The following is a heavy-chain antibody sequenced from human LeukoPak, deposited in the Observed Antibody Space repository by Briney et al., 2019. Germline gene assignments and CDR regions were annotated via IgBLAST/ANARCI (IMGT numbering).Heavy chain of an antibody. J-gene: IGHJ4*02. CDR2: IRSKAYGGTT. CDR3: ELRGVDIVATPMDY. V-gene: IGHV3-49*04. D-gene: IGHD5-12*01. CDR1: GFTFGDYA. Sequence: PGRSLRLSCTASGFTFGDYAMSWVRQAPGKGLEWVGFIRSKAYGGTTEYAASVKGRFTISRDDSKSIAYLQMNSLKTEDTAVYYCELRGVDIVATPMDYWGQGTLVTVSS.